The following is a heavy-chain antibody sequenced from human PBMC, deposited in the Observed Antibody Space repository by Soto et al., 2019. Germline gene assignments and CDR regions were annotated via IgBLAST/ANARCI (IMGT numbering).Heavy chain of an antibody. CDR1: GFTFSSYS. CDR2: ISGSGSRT. CDR3: AKATASGSQGEY. Sequence: EVQLLESGGGLVQPGGSLRLSCATSGFTFSSYSMTWVRQAPGKGLEWVSTISGSGSRTYYADPVRGRFTISGDNSKNTLYLRMNSLRSGDAVVHYCAKATASGSQGEYWGQGTLVSVSS. V-gene: IGHV3-23*01. J-gene: IGHJ4*02. D-gene: IGHD1-26*01.